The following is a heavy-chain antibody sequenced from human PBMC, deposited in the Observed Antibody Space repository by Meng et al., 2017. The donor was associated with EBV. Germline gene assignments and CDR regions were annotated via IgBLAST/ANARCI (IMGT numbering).Heavy chain of an antibody. Sequence: RGSRPGLVKPSETLSLTCTFCGVSISSSRYYWGWIRQPPGKGLEWIGSIYYSGSTYYNPSLKSRVTISVDTSKNQFSLKLSSVTAADTAVYYCADYSSWGQGTLVTVSS. CDR1: GVSISSSRYY. V-gene: IGHV4-39*07. CDR2: IYYSGST. D-gene: IGHD4-11*01. J-gene: IGHJ4*02. CDR3: ADYSS.